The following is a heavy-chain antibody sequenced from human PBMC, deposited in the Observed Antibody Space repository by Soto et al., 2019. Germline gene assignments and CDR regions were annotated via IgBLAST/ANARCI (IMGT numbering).Heavy chain of an antibody. CDR2: INHSGST. V-gene: IGHV4-34*01. Sequence: PSETLSLTCAVYGGSLSGYYWSWIRQPPGKGLEWIGEINHSGSTNYNPSLKSRVTISVDTSKNQFSLKLSSVTAADTAVYYCARGPRRYYYYYGMDVWGQGTTVTVSS. J-gene: IGHJ6*02. CDR3: ARGPRRYYYYYGMDV. CDR1: GGSLSGYY.